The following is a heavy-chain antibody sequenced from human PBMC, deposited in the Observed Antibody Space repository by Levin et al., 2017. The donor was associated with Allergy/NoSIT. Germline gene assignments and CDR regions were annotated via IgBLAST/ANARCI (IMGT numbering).Heavy chain of an antibody. J-gene: IGHJ4*02. CDR2: IDYDGGDP. Sequence: QAGGSLRLSCAASGFDFSDYRMHWVRQGPGKGLLWVSRIDYDGGDPRYADSVMGRFTVSRANAPNGVYLQMGSLTVGDRGVYYCVRGGAETVWGRGTRVSVSS. CDR3: VRGGAETV. D-gene: IGHD1-26*01. V-gene: IGHV3-74*01. CDR1: GFDFSDYR.